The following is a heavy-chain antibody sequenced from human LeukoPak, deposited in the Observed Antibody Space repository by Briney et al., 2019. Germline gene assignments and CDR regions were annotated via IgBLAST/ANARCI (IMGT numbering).Heavy chain of an antibody. CDR3: AKGSITMVQGVHNWFDP. Sequence: GRSLRLSCAASGFTFDDYAMHWVRQAPGKGLEWVSGISWNSGSIGYADSVKGRFTISRDNAKNSLYLQMSSLRAEDMALYYCAKGSITMVQGVHNWFDPWGQGTLVTVSS. V-gene: IGHV3-9*03. CDR2: ISWNSGSI. CDR1: GFTFDDYA. J-gene: IGHJ5*02. D-gene: IGHD3-10*01.